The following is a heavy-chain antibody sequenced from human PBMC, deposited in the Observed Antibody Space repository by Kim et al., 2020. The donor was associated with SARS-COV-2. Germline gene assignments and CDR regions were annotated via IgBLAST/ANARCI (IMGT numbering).Heavy chain of an antibody. Sequence: SETLSLTCTVSGASISSGGYFWSWIRQHPGKGLEWIGYIYYSGSTYYNPSLKIRVSISVDTSKNQFSLKLSSVTAADTAVYYCARYRYCSGGSCSDNWY. J-gene: IGHJ2*01. CDR2: IYYSGST. V-gene: IGHV4-31*03. D-gene: IGHD2-15*01. CDR3: ARYRYCSGGSCSDNWY. CDR1: GASISSGGYF.